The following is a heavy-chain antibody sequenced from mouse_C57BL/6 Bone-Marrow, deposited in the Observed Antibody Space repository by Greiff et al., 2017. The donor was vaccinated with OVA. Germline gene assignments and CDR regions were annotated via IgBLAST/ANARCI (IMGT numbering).Heavy chain of an antibody. CDR3: ARGDWDEDY. CDR1: GYTFTSYW. CDR2: IDPSDSYT. V-gene: IGHV1-69*01. Sequence: QVQLQQPGAELVMPGASVKLSCKASGYTFTSYWMHWVKQRPGQGLEWIGEIDPSDSYTNYNQKFKGKSTLTVDKSSSTAYMQLSSLTSEDSAVYYCARGDWDEDYWGQGTTLTVSS. J-gene: IGHJ2*01. D-gene: IGHD4-1*01.